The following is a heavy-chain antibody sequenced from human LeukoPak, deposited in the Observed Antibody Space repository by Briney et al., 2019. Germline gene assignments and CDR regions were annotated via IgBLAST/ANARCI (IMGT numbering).Heavy chain of an antibody. CDR1: GFTFDDYA. CDR3: AKDRGSSRNFDY. CDR2: ISWNSGSI. Sequence: PGGSLRLSCAASGFTFDDYAMHWVRQAPGKGLEWVSGISWNSGSIGYADSVKGRFTISRDNAKNSLYLQMNSLRAEDTALYYCAKDRGSSRNFDYWGQGTLVTVPS. D-gene: IGHD6-13*01. V-gene: IGHV3-9*01. J-gene: IGHJ4*02.